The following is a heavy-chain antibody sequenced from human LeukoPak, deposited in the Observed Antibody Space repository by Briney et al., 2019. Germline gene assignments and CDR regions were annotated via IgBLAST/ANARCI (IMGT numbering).Heavy chain of an antibody. CDR1: GYTLTELS. CDR2: FDPEDGET. V-gene: IGHV1-24*01. Sequence: ASVKVSCKVSGYTLTELSMHWVRQAPGKGLEWMGGFDPEDGETIYAQKFQGRVTMTEDTSTDTAYMELSSLKTEDTAVYYCTRDNFRAAAGTGVDYWGQGTLVTVSA. D-gene: IGHD6-13*01. J-gene: IGHJ4*02. CDR3: TRDNFRAAAGTGVDY.